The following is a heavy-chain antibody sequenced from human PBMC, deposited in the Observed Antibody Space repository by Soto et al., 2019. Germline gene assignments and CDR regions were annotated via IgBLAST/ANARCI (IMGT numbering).Heavy chain of an antibody. CDR3: RRGFDC. J-gene: IGHJ4*02. CDR1: GTFIHNYF. Sequence: KTPEIRSLTCTVFGTFIHNYFWRWVRQPAGKGLEWIGRMSTSGSPNYNPSLKSRVTMSVGTSKNQFSLMMNSVTAADTAVYYCRRGFDCWGQGTLVTVSS. V-gene: IGHV4-4*07. CDR2: MSTSGSP.